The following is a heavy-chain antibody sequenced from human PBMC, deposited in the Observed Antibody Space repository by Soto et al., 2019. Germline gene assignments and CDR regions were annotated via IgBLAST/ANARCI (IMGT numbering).Heavy chain of an antibody. CDR1: GFTFSSYS. V-gene: IGHV3-21*01. J-gene: IGHJ4*02. D-gene: IGHD6-19*01. Sequence: GGSLRLSCAASGFTFSSYSMNWVRQAPGKGLEWVSSISSSSSYIYYADSVKGRFTISRDNAKNSLYLQMNSLRAEDTAVYYCARGSSWLGGWYSSGWYHLFFDYWGQGTLVTVSS. CDR3: ARGSSWLGGWYSSGWYHLFFDY. CDR2: ISSSSSYI.